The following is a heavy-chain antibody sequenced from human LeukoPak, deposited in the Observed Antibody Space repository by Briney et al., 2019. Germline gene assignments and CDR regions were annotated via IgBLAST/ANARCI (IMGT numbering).Heavy chain of an antibody. V-gene: IGHV3-53*01. Sequence: PSETLSLTCTVSGGSTDSYYYWSWIRQPPGKGLEWVSVIYSGGSTYYADSVKGRFTISRDNSKNTLYLQMNSLRAEDTAVYYCARDLDSYGSYWGQGTLVTVSS. CDR2: IYSGGST. CDR1: GGSTDSYYY. D-gene: IGHD5-18*01. J-gene: IGHJ4*02. CDR3: ARDLDSYGSY.